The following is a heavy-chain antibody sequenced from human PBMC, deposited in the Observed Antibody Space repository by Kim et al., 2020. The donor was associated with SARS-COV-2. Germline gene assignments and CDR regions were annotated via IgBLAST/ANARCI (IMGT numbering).Heavy chain of an antibody. Sequence: GGSLRLSCAASGFTFSSYWMHWVRQAPGKGLVWVSRINSDGSITSYADSVKGRFTISRDNAKNTLYLQMNSLRAEDTAVYYCARRAYSSGWWYFDYWGQGTLGTVSS. J-gene: IGHJ4*02. CDR3: ARRAYSSGWWYFDY. CDR1: GFTFSSYW. CDR2: INSDGSIT. V-gene: IGHV3-74*01. D-gene: IGHD6-19*01.